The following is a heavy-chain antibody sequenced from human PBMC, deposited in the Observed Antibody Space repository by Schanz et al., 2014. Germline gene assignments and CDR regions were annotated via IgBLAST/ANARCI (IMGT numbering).Heavy chain of an antibody. CDR3: AGTYCSSTSCYTGYYYMDV. CDR1: GGTFSSYT. D-gene: IGHD2-2*02. J-gene: IGHJ6*03. CDR2: IIPILGIA. Sequence: QVQLVQSGAEVKKPGASVKVSCKASGGTFSSYTISWVRQAPGQGLEWMGRIIPILGIANYAQNFQGRVTITADKSTSTAYMELTSLRSEDTAVYYCAGTYCSSTSCYTGYYYMDVWGQGPMVTVSS. V-gene: IGHV1-69*09.